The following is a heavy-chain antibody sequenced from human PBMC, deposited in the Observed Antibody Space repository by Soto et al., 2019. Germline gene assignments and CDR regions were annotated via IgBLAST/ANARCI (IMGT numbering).Heavy chain of an antibody. Sequence: GGSLRLSCAASGFTFSNAWMSWVRQAPGKELEWVGRIKSKTDGGTTDYAAPVKGRFTISRDDSKNTLYLQMNSLKNEDTTVYYCTTDIGLPGAFDIWGQGTMVTVSS. V-gene: IGHV3-15*01. CDR1: GFTFSNAW. CDR2: IKSKTDGGTT. CDR3: TTDIGLPGAFDI. D-gene: IGHD2-2*01. J-gene: IGHJ3*02.